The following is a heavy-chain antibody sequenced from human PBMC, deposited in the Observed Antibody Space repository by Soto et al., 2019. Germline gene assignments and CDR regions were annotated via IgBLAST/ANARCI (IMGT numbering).Heavy chain of an antibody. CDR3: ARDEPYYYYMEV. CDR2: IIPILGIA. V-gene: IGHV1-69*04. J-gene: IGHJ6*03. Sequence: SVKVSCKASGGTFSSYTISWVRQAPGQGLEWMGRIIPILGIANYAQKFQGRVTITADKSTSTAYMELSSLRSEDTAVYYCARDEPYYYYMEVWGKGTTVTVSS. CDR1: GGTFSSYT.